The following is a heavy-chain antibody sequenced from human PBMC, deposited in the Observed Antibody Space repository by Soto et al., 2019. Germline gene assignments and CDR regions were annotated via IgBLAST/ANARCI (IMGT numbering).Heavy chain of an antibody. D-gene: IGHD3-3*01. J-gene: IGHJ6*04. CDR2: IYHSGST. CDR3: AILLRSTYGMDV. V-gene: IGHV4-4*02. CDR1: GCSISSSNG. Sequence: ASETLSLTCAFSGCSISSSNGWTLVRQPPGKGLEWIGEIYHSGSTNYNPSLKSRVTISVDKSKNQFSLKVTSVTAADTAVYYCAILLRSTYGMDVWGKGTTVTVSS.